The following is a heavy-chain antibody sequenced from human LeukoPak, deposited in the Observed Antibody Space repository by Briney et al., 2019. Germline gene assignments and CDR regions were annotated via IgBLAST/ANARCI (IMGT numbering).Heavy chain of an antibody. CDR1: GGSISSYY. J-gene: IGHJ4*02. Sequence: SETLSLTCTVSGGSISSYYWSWIRQPPGKGLEWNGYISYSGSTNYNPSLKSRVTISVDTSRNQFSLKLNSVTTADTAVYYCARLILLWFGEFYYNPIDYWGQGTLVTVSS. V-gene: IGHV4-59*01. D-gene: IGHD3-10*01. CDR2: ISYSGST. CDR3: ARLILLWFGEFYYNPIDY.